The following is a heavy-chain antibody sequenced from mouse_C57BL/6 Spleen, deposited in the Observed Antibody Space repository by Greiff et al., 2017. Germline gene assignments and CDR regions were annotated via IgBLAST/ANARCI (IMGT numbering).Heavy chain of an antibody. CDR3: TLFTTVVATGGAIDY. Sequence: VQLQQSGAELVRPGASVKLSCTASGFNIKDYYMHWVKQRPEQGLEWIGRIDPEDGDTEYAPKFQGKATMTADTSSNTAYLQLSSLTSEDTAVYYCTLFTTVVATGGAIDYWGQGTSVTVSS. CDR1: GFNIKDYY. D-gene: IGHD1-1*01. J-gene: IGHJ4*01. CDR2: IDPEDGDT. V-gene: IGHV14-1*01.